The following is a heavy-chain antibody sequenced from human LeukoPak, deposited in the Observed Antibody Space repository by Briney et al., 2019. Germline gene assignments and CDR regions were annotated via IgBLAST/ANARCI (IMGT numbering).Heavy chain of an antibody. CDR3: ARDPSNSGYDYLYYFDY. J-gene: IGHJ4*02. D-gene: IGHD5-12*01. CDR2: INPDNGGT. CDR1: GYTFTGYY. Sequence: ASVRVSCKASGYTFTGYYMHWVRQAPGQGLEWMGWINPDNGGTNYAQKFQGSVTMTRDMSISTAYMELSRLRSDDTAVYYCARDPSNSGYDYLYYFDYWGQGTLVTVSS. V-gene: IGHV1-2*02.